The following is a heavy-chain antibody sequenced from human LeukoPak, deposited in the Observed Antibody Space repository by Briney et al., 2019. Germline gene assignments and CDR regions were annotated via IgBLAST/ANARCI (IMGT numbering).Heavy chain of an antibody. CDR3: ARAVGYASGFDL. J-gene: IGHJ4*02. V-gene: IGHV4-59*12. CDR2: ISYSGNT. CDR1: GGSISSYY. D-gene: IGHD2-8*02. Sequence: PWETLSLTCTVSGGSISSYYWSWIRQPPGKGLEWIGYISYSGNTNYNPSLKSRVTISVDTSKKQFSLKMSSVTAADTAVYYCARAVGYASGFDLWGQGTLVTVSS.